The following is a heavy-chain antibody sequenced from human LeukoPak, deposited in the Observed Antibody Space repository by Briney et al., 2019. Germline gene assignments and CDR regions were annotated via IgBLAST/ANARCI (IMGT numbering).Heavy chain of an antibody. Sequence: GGSLRLSCAASGFTFSCYWMHWVRQAPGKGLVWVSRLNSDGSSTSYADSVKGRFTISRDNAKNTLYLQMNSLRAEDTAVYYCARDRGYYDILTGSKTGYWGQGTLVTVSS. CDR2: LNSDGSST. J-gene: IGHJ4*02. CDR1: GFTFSCYW. CDR3: ARDRGYYDILTGSKTGY. V-gene: IGHV3-74*01. D-gene: IGHD3-9*01.